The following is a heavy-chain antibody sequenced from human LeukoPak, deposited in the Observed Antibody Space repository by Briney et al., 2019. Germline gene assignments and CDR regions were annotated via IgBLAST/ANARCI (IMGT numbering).Heavy chain of an antibody. V-gene: IGHV1-46*01. D-gene: IGHD2-2*01. CDR3: ARERREYQLLLGYFDY. CDR1: GYTFSSYD. J-gene: IGHJ4*02. Sequence: ASVKVSCKASGYTFSSYDISWVRQAPGQGLEWMGIINPSGGSTSYAQKFQGRVTMTRDTSTTTVYMELSSLRSEDTAVYFCARERREYQLLLGYFDYWGQGTLVTVSS. CDR2: INPSGGST.